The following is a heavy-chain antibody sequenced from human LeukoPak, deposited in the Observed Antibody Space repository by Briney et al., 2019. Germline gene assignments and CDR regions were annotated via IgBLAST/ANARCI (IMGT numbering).Heavy chain of an antibody. V-gene: IGHV3-30*18. CDR2: ISYDGSNK. D-gene: IGHD3-22*01. J-gene: IGHJ4*02. CDR1: GFTFSSYG. CDR3: AKEPYYDSSGYYEIDY. Sequence: GGSLRLSCAASGFTFSSYGMHWVRQAPGKGLEWVAVISYDGSNKYYADSVKGRFTISRDNSKNTLYLQMNSLRAEDTAVYYCAKEPYYDSSGYYEIDYWGQGTLVTASS.